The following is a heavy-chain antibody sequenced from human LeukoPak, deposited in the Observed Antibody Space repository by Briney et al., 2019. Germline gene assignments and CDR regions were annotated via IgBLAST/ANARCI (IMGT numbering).Heavy chain of an antibody. Sequence: GGSLRLSCAASGFTFSSHGMHGVRQAPGKGLEWVAFIRYDGTNKYYADSMKGRFNISRDNFKNTLYLQMNSLRAEDTAVYYCAKDNYYGDYEVTSIFGVDWGQGTLVTVSS. V-gene: IGHV3-30*02. J-gene: IGHJ4*02. CDR3: AKDNYYGDYEVTSIFGVD. D-gene: IGHD4-17*01. CDR2: IRYDGTNK. CDR1: GFTFSSHG.